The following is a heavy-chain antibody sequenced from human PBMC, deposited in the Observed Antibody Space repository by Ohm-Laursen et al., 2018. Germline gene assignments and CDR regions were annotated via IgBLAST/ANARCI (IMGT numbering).Heavy chain of an antibody. CDR3: ANHRSATWVHKRFDY. Sequence: SLRLSCAASGFTFSSHEMNWVRQAPGKGLEWVSYISNSGSTINYADSVKGRFIISRDNAKNSLYLQMNSLRAEDTAVYYCANHRSATWVHKRFDYWGQGTLVTVSS. D-gene: IGHD5-24*01. J-gene: IGHJ4*02. CDR1: GFTFSSHE. CDR2: ISNSGSTI. V-gene: IGHV3-48*03.